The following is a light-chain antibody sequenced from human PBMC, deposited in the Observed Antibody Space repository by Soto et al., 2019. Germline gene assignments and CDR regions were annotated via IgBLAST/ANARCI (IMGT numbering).Light chain of an antibody. Sequence: EIVLTQSPGTLALSPGETATLCCRTSQSVDTKYMDWYQQKPGQAPRLLIYGTSRRAPASPDRISGSGSGTDFTLTISRLEPEDFAVYYCQQYGASPLTFGGGTKVEIK. J-gene: IGKJ4*01. CDR1: QSVDTKY. CDR3: QQYGASPLT. V-gene: IGKV3-20*01. CDR2: GTS.